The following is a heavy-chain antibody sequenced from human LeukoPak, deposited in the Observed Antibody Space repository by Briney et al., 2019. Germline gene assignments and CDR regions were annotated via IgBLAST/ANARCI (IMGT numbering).Heavy chain of an antibody. CDR2: INHSGST. D-gene: IGHD3-10*01. CDR3: ARGPEDYGSGSYAEPFDY. CDR1: GGSFSGYY. J-gene: IGHJ4*02. V-gene: IGHV4-34*01. Sequence: SETLSLTCAVYGGSFSGYYWSWIRQPPGKGLEWIGEINHSGSTNYNPSLKSRVTISVDTSKNQFSLKLSSVTAADTAVYYCARGPEDYGSGSYAEPFDYWGQGTLVTVSS.